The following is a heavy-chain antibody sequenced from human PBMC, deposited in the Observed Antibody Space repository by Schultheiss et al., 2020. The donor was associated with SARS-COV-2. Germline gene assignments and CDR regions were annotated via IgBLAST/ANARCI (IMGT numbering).Heavy chain of an antibody. J-gene: IGHJ4*02. Sequence: SVKVSCKASGGTFSSYAISWVRQAPGQGLEWMGGIIPIFGTANYAQKFQGRVTMTRDTSTSTVYMELSSLRSEETAVYLCARTSAYYFASPQYYFDYWGQGTLVTVSS. V-gene: IGHV1-69*05. CDR2: IIPIFGTA. CDR1: GGTFSSYA. CDR3: ARTSAYYFASPQYYFDY. D-gene: IGHD3-22*01.